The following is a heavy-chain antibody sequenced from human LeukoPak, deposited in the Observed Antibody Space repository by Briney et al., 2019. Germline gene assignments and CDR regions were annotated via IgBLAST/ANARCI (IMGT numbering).Heavy chain of an antibody. CDR2: INHSGST. Sequence: TETLSLTCTVSGGSISSYYWSWIRQPPGKGLEWIGEINHSGSTNYNPSLKSRVTISVDTSKNQFSLKLSSVTAADTAVYYCAVEVTHTFSFDYWGQGTLVTVSS. CDR1: GGSISSYY. V-gene: IGHV4-34*01. D-gene: IGHD2-21*02. CDR3: AVEVTHTFSFDY. J-gene: IGHJ4*02.